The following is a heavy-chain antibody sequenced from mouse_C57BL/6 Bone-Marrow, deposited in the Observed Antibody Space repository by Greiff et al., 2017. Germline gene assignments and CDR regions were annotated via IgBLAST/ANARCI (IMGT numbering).Heavy chain of an antibody. Sequence: VQLQQSGAELARPGASVKLSCKASGYTFTSYGISWVKQRTGQGLEWIGEIYPRSGNTYYNEKFKGKATLTADKSSSTAYMELRSLTSEDSAVYFGASEGRGSYHYYAMDYWGQGTSVTVSS. D-gene: IGHD2-12*01. J-gene: IGHJ4*01. CDR3: ASEGRGSYHYYAMDY. V-gene: IGHV1-81*01. CDR2: IYPRSGNT. CDR1: GYTFTSYG.